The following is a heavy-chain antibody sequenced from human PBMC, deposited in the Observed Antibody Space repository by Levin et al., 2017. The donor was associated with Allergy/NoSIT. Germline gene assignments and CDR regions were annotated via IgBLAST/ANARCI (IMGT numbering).Heavy chain of an antibody. CDR3: ARDLAVGYNWFDP. J-gene: IGHJ5*02. CDR1: GFTFSSYG. CDR2: IWYDGSNK. V-gene: IGHV3-33*01. Sequence: GGSLRLSCAASGFTFSSYGMHWVRQAPGKGLEWVAVIWYDGSNKYYADSVKGRFTISRDNSKNTLYLQMNSLRAEDTAVYYCARDLAVGYNWFDPWGQGTLVTVSS. D-gene: IGHD6-19*01.